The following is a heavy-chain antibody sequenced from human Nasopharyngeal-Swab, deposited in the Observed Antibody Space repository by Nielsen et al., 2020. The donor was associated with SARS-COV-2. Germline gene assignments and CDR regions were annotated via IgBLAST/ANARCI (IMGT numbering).Heavy chain of an antibody. CDR2: ISGSGGST. J-gene: IGHJ3*02. CDR1: GFTFRSYA. D-gene: IGHD3-22*01. V-gene: IGHV3-23*01. Sequence: GESLKISCAASGFTFRSYAISWVRQAPGKGLEWVSAISGSGGSTYYADSVKGRFTISRDNSKNTLYLQMNSLRAEDTAVYYCAKGAGSSWIVVVIEGAFDIWGQGTMVTVSS. CDR3: AKGAGSSWIVVVIEGAFDI.